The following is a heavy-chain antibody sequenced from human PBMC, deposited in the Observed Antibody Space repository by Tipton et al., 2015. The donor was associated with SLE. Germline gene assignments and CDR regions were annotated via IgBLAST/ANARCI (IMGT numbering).Heavy chain of an antibody. Sequence: QSGAEVKKPGASVKVSCKASGYTFDDNGISWVRQAPGEGLEWMGWVSGYNGNTHYAQNFQGRVSMTTDTSTSTVYMELSSLTSEDTAVYFCAREESGGYWDYWGQGILVTVSS. D-gene: IGHD2-15*01. CDR2: VSGYNGNT. CDR3: AREESGGYWDY. J-gene: IGHJ4*02. V-gene: IGHV1-18*04. CDR1: GYTFDDNG.